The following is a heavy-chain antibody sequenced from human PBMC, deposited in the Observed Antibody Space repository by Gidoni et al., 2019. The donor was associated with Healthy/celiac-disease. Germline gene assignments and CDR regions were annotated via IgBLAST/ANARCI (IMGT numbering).Heavy chain of an antibody. V-gene: IGHV3-30*04. Sequence: QVQLVESGGGVVQPGRSLRLSCAASGFTFSSYAMPWVRQAPGKGLEWVAVILYDGSTKYYADSVKGRFTISRDNSKNTLYLQMNSLSAEDTAVYYCAREYDYGDFDAFDIWGQGTMVTVSS. CDR3: AREYDYGDFDAFDI. J-gene: IGHJ3*02. CDR2: ILYDGSTK. D-gene: IGHD4-17*01. CDR1: GFTFSSYA.